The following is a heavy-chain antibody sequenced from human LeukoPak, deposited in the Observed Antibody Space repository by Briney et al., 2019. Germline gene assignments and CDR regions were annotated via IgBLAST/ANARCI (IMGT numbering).Heavy chain of an antibody. CDR2: INHSGST. CDR3: ARAPYCGGDCSTWNDY. J-gene: IGHJ4*02. V-gene: IGHV4-34*01. D-gene: IGHD2-21*02. Sequence: SETLSLTCAVYGGSFSGYYWSWIRQPPGKGLEWIGEINHSGSTNYNPSLKSRVTISVDTSKNQFSLKLSSVTAADTAVYYCARAPYCGGDCSTWNDYWGQGTLVTVSS. CDR1: GGSFSGYY.